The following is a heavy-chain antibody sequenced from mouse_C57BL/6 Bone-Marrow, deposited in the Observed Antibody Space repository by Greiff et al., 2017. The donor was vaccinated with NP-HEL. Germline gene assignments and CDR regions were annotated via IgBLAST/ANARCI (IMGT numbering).Heavy chain of an antibody. CDR2: IWTGGGT. CDR1: GFSLTSYA. Sequence: VKLVESGPGLVAPSQSLSITCTVSGFSLTSYAISWVRQPPGKGLEWLGVIWTGGGTNYNSALKSRLSISKDNSKSQVFLKMNSLQTDDTARYYCARKKGSSYLYYAMDYWGQGTSVTVSS. CDR3: ARKKGSSYLYYAMDY. J-gene: IGHJ4*01. V-gene: IGHV2-9-1*01. D-gene: IGHD1-1*01.